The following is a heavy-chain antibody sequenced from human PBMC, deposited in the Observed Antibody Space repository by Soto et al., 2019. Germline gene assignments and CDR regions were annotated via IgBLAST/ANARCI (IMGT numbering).Heavy chain of an antibody. Sequence: QVQLVQSGAEVKKPGASVKVSCKASGYTFTSYGISWVRQAPGQGLEWMGWISAYNGHTNYAQKLQGRVTMTTDTSTTTASMELRSLRSDDTAVYYCARDWETTVTTQPDYWGQGTLVTVSS. J-gene: IGHJ4*02. CDR2: ISAYNGHT. D-gene: IGHD4-17*01. CDR1: GYTFTSYG. V-gene: IGHV1-18*01. CDR3: ARDWETTVTTQPDY.